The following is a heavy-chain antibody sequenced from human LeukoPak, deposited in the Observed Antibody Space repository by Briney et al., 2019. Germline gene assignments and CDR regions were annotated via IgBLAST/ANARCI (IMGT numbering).Heavy chain of an antibody. CDR1: GFTVSSNY. J-gene: IGHJ4*02. Sequence: GGSLRLSCAASGFTVSSNYMSWVRQAPGKGLEWVSVIYSGGSTHYADSVKGRFTISRDNSKNTLYLQMNSLRAEDTAVYYCARASYGGYGLDYYFDYWGQGTLVTVSS. CDR2: IYSGGST. CDR3: ARASYGGYGLDYYFDY. D-gene: IGHD5-12*01. V-gene: IGHV3-66*01.